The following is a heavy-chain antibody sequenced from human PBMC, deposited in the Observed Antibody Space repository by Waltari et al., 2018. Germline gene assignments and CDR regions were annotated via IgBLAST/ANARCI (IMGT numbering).Heavy chain of an antibody. CDR2: IYFAGST. Sequence: QLQLRESGPGLLKPSETLSLTCSVSGDSIGSGYYYWGWIRRAPGKGLEWSGSIYFAGSTYYNPALKSRLTIAVDTSKSQFSLRLSSGTAADTAVYYCAREVGGSSWSTTPRGDAFDIWGQGTMVTVSS. D-gene: IGHD6-13*01. CDR3: AREVGGSSWSTTPRGDAFDI. J-gene: IGHJ3*02. V-gene: IGHV4-39*07. CDR1: GDSIGSGYYY.